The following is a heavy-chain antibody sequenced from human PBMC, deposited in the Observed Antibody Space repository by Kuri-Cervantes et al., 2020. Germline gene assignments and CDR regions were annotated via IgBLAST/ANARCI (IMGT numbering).Heavy chain of an antibody. Sequence: SVKVSCKASGGTFSSYTISWVRQAPGQGLEWVGGIIPMFQTAHYAQKFQGRVTITADESTNTTYMDLNSLRSEDTAVYYCARESHPLYGDNEGGDYWGQGTLVTVSS. V-gene: IGHV1-69*13. CDR3: ARESHPLYGDNEGGDY. J-gene: IGHJ4*02. D-gene: IGHD4-23*01. CDR1: GGTFSSYT. CDR2: IIPMFQTA.